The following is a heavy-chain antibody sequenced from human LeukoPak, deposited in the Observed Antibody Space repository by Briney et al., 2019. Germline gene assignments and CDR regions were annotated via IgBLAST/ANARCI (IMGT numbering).Heavy chain of an antibody. CDR1: GGSISSYY. V-gene: IGHV4-59*01. Sequence: SETLSLTCTVSGGSISSYYWSWIRQPPGKGLEWIGYIYCSGSTNYNPSLKSRVTISVDTSKNQFSLKLSSVTAADTAVYYCARDKYYDSSGYYYDRGNWFDPWGQGTLVTVSS. CDR3: ARDKYYDSSGYYYDRGNWFDP. CDR2: IYCSGST. J-gene: IGHJ5*02. D-gene: IGHD3-22*01.